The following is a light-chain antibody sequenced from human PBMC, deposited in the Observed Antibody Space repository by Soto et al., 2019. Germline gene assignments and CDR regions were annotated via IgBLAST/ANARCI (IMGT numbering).Light chain of an antibody. J-gene: IGLJ1*01. V-gene: IGLV2-23*01. CDR1: SSDVGGHNL. Sequence: SVLTQPASVSGSPGQSITISFTGTSSDVGGHNLVSWYQQHPDKAPKVIIYEAYRRPSGVSTRFSGYKSGNTASLTISGLQAEDEAIYYCCSYAGDSFTYVFGTGTKVTVL. CDR3: CSYAGDSFTYV. CDR2: EAY.